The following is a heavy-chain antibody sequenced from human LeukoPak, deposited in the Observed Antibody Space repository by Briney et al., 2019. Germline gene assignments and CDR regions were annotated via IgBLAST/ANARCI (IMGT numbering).Heavy chain of an antibody. CDR1: GGSISSYY. J-gene: IGHJ5*02. CDR2: IYTSGST. Sequence: SETLSLTCTVSGGSISSYYWSWIRQPAGKGLEWIGRIYTSGSTNYNPSLKSRVTISVDTSKNQFSLKLSSVTAADTAVYYCASSPINYYGSGSLGWFDPWGQGTLVTVSS. D-gene: IGHD3-10*01. V-gene: IGHV4-4*07. CDR3: ASSPINYYGSGSLGWFDP.